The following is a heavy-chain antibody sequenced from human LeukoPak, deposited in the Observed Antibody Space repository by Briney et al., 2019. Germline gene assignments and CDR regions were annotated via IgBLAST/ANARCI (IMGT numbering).Heavy chain of an antibody. CDR1: GFTVSSNY. J-gene: IGHJ4*02. V-gene: IGHV3-53*05. CDR3: AKGKYGNCGGDCNFDY. Sequence: GGSLRLSCAASGFTVSSNYMSWVRQAPGKGLEWVSVIYSGGSTYYADSVKGRFTISRDNSKNTLYLQMNSLRAEDTAVYYCAKGKYGNCGGDCNFDYWGQGTLVTVSS. CDR2: IYSGGST. D-gene: IGHD2-21*02.